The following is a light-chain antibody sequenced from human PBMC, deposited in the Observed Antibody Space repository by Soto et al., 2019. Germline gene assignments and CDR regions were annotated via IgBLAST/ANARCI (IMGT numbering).Light chain of an antibody. CDR1: QSVGSS. CDR2: DAS. J-gene: IGKJ5*01. CDR3: QQRSSWIT. V-gene: IGKV3-11*01. Sequence: EIVLTQSPATLSLLPGERATLSCRASQSVGSSLAWYQHKAGQAPRLLLYDASNRATGIPARLSGSGSATDFTLTISSLEPEDFAVYYCQQRSSWITFGQGTRLEIE.